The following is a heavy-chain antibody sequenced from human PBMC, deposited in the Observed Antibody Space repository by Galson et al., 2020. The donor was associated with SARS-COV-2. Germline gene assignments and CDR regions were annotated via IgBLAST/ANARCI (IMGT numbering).Heavy chain of an antibody. D-gene: IGHD3-22*01. CDR2: ISGSGGST. Sequence: GGSLRLSCAASGFTFSSYAMSWVRQAPGKGLEWVSAISGSGGSTYYADSVKGRFTISRDNSKNTLYLQMNSLRAEDTAVYYCAKEEGNYYDSSGYVEDYYYYYGMDVWGQGTTVTVSS. CDR1: GFTFSSYA. V-gene: IGHV3-23*01. J-gene: IGHJ6*02. CDR3: AKEEGNYYDSSGYVEDYYYYYGMDV.